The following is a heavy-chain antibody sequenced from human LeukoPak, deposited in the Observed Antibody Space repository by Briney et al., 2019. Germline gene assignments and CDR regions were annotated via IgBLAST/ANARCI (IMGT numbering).Heavy chain of an antibody. D-gene: IGHD3-9*01. V-gene: IGHV3-23*01. J-gene: IGHJ5*02. CDR1: GFTLSSYA. CDR3: AKGDDILTDNWFDP. Sequence: PGGSLRLSCAACGFTLSSYAMSWVRQAPGKGLEWVSAISGSGGSTYYADSVKGRFTISRDNSKNTLYLQMNSLRAEDTAVYYCAKGDDILTDNWFDPWGQGTLVTVSS. CDR2: ISGSGGST.